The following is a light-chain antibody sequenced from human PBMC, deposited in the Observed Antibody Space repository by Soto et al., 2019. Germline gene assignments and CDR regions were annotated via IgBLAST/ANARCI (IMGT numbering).Light chain of an antibody. Sequence: VLTQSPGTLSLSQGDSATLSCRVSQSVSSNFLAWYQQKSCQAPRLLIHGESNRATGIPDRLSGSGSGTDLNLTITRLKPEDVAVYYCQKYGGSTRTFGQGTKVDIK. CDR1: QSVSSNF. CDR3: QKYGGSTRT. V-gene: IGKV3-20*01. CDR2: GES. J-gene: IGKJ1*01.